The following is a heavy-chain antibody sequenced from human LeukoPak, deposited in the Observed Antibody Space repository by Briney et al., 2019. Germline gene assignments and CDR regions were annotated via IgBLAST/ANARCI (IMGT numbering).Heavy chain of an antibody. CDR1: GYTFTSYD. V-gene: IGHV1-8*03. CDR3: ARSYSGSYCFDY. J-gene: IGHJ4*02. D-gene: IGHD1-26*01. CDR2: MNPNSGNT. Sequence: GASVKVSCKASGYTFTSYDINWVRQATGQGLKWMGWMNPNSGNTGYAQKFQGRVTITRNTSISTAYMELSSLRSEDTAVYYCARSYSGSYCFDYWGQGTLVTVSS.